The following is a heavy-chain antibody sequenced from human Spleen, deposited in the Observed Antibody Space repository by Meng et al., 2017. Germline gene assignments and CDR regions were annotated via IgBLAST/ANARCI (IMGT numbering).Heavy chain of an antibody. D-gene: IGHD3-16*01. CDR3: VYSGTHVVSYE. CDR2: IKPKSGGT. J-gene: IGHJ4*02. V-gene: IGHV1-2*06. Sequence: QVQLVQSGAEVKKPGASAKVSCKASGNMNPGYFIHWVRQARGQGLEWMGRIKPKSGGTNYAQKFQGRVTMTRDTSINTAHLELSSLTSADTAVYYCVYSGTHVVSYEWGQGTLVTVSS. CDR1: GNMNPGYF.